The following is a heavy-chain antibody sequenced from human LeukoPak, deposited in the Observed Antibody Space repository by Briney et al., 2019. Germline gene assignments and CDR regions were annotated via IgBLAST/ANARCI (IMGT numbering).Heavy chain of an antibody. D-gene: IGHD6-13*01. Sequence: SQTLSLTCTVSGGSISSGGYYWSWIRQHPGKGLEWIGYIYYSGSTYYNPSLKSRVTISVDTSKNQFSLKLSSVTAADTAVYYCAREGQQPNYYYYMDVWGKGTTVTVSS. V-gene: IGHV4-31*03. CDR3: AREGQQPNYYYYMDV. J-gene: IGHJ6*03. CDR2: IYYSGST. CDR1: GGSISSGGYY.